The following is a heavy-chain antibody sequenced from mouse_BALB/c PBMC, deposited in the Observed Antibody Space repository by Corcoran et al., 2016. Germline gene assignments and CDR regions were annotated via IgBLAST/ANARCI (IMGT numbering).Heavy chain of an antibody. D-gene: IGHD3-2*01. V-gene: IGHV3-6*02. CDR1: GYSITSGYY. CDR2: ISYDGSN. CDR3: ATFRQPLDY. J-gene: IGHJ4*01. Sequence: DVQLQESGPGLVKPSQSLSLTCSVTGYSITSGYYWNWIRQFPGNKLEWMGYISYDGSNNYNPSLKNRISITRDTSKNQFFLKLNSVTTEDTTTYYCATFRQPLDYWGQGTTLTVSS.